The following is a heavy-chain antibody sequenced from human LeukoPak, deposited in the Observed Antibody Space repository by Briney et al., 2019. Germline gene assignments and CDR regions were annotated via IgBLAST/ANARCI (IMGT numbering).Heavy chain of an antibody. CDR2: IIPIFGTA. CDR3: ASPAGIKQWLHY. D-gene: IGHD6-19*01. Sequence: SVKVSCKASGGTFSSYAISWVRQAPGQGLEWMGGIIPIFGTANYAQKFQGRVTITADKSTSTAYMELSSLRSEDTAVYYCASPAGIKQWLHYWSQGTLVTVSS. CDR1: GGTFSSYA. V-gene: IGHV1-69*06. J-gene: IGHJ4*02.